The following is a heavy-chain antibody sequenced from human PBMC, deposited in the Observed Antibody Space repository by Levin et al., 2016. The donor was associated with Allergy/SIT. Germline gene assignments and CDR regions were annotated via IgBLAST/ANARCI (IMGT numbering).Heavy chain of an antibody. CDR2: IYHTGST. D-gene: IGHD3-3*02. CDR3: ARSHLSSDDAFHI. Sequence: GSLRLSCTVSGGSISSTNYYWGWIRQPPGKGLEWIGTIYHTGSTNYNPSLKSRVTISLDMSKTRFSLKLSSVTAADTAVYYCARSHLSSDDAFHIWGQGTMVTVSS. J-gene: IGHJ3*02. CDR1: GGSISSTNYY. V-gene: IGHV4-39*07.